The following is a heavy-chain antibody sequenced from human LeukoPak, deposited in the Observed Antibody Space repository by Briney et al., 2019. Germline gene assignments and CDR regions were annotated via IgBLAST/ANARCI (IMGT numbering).Heavy chain of an antibody. Sequence: GGSLRLSCAASGFTFSSYGMHWVRQAPGKGLEWVAVIWYDGSNKYYADSVKGRFTISRDNSKNTLYLQMNSLRAEDTAVYYCARGPLIAAAGTLDYWGQGTLVTVSS. CDR1: GFTFSSYG. CDR3: ARGPLIAAAGTLDY. D-gene: IGHD6-13*01. J-gene: IGHJ4*02. V-gene: IGHV3-33*01. CDR2: IWYDGSNK.